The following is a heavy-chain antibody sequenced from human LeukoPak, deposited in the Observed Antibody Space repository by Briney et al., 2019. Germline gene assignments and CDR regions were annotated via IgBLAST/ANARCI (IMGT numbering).Heavy chain of an antibody. D-gene: IGHD3-22*01. V-gene: IGHV1-46*01. J-gene: IGHJ4*02. CDR1: GYTFSSYY. Sequence: ASVKVSCKASGYTFSSYYVHWVRQAPGQGLEWMGMIIPSDGFTSYAQKFQGRVTMTRDMSTSTAYMELRSLRPDDTAMYYCARRGVYYYDSSGRANYYFDFWGQGTLVTVSS. CDR2: IIPSDGFT. CDR3: ARRGVYYYDSSGRANYYFDF.